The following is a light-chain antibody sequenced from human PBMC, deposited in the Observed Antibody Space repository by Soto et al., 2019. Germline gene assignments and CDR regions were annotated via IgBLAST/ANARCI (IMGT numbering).Light chain of an antibody. V-gene: IGKV3-15*01. CDR2: GAS. J-gene: IGKJ4*01. CDR3: QQYNNWLPLT. Sequence: EIVMTQSPATLSVSPGERATLSCRASQSVSSNLAWYQQKPGQAPRLLIYGASTRATGIPARFSGSGSGTEFTLTISSLQSEDFAVYYRQQYNNWLPLTFGGGTKVDIK. CDR1: QSVSSN.